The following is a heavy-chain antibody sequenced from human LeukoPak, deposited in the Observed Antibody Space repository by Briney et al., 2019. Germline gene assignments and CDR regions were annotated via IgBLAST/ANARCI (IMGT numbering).Heavy chain of an antibody. CDR3: AKDRRDDSGDGYFDF. Sequence: PGGSLRLSCAASGFTFSDYYMSWIRQAPGKGLEWVSYISSSGSTIYYADSVKGRFTISRDNSKNTLYLQMNSLRSEDTAVYYCAKDRRDDSGDGYFDFWGQGTLVTVSS. J-gene: IGHJ4*02. D-gene: IGHD5-24*01. CDR1: GFTFSDYY. V-gene: IGHV3-11*04. CDR2: ISSSGSTI.